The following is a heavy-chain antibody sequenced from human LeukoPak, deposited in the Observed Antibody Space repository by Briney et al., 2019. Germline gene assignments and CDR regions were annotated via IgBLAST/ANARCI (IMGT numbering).Heavy chain of an antibody. Sequence: ASETLSLTCTVSGGSISSYYWSWIRQPPGKGLEWIGYIYYSGSTNYNPSLKSRVTISVDTSKNQFSLKLSSVTAADTAVYYCAREAHYYGSGSFVDVWGKGTTVTISS. CDR2: IYYSGST. V-gene: IGHV4-59*01. J-gene: IGHJ6*04. D-gene: IGHD3-10*01. CDR3: AREAHYYGSGSFVDV. CDR1: GGSISSYY.